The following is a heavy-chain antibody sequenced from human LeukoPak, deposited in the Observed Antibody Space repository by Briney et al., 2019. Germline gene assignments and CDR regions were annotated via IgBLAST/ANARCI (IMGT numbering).Heavy chain of an antibody. V-gene: IGHV4-39*07. CDR1: GGSISSSSYY. CDR3: ARGITMVRGATFDY. D-gene: IGHD3-10*01. Sequence: PSETLSLTCTVSGGSISSSSYYWGWIRQPPGKGLEWIGSIYYSGSTYYNPSLKSRVTISVDTSKNQFSLKLSSVTAADTAVYYCARGITMVRGATFDYWGQGTLVTVSS. J-gene: IGHJ4*02. CDR2: IYYSGST.